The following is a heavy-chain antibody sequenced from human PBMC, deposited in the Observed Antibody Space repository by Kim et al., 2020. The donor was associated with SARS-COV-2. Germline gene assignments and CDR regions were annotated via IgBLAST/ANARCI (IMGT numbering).Heavy chain of an antibody. Sequence: GGSLRLSCAASGFTFSSYSMNWVRQAPGKGLEWVSSISSSSSYIYYADSVKGRFTISRDNAKNSLYLQMNSLRAEDTAVYYCARDSMYSSSWLRFDYWGQGTLVTVSS. V-gene: IGHV3-21*01. CDR3: ARDSMYSSSWLRFDY. D-gene: IGHD6-13*01. CDR1: GFTFSSYS. J-gene: IGHJ4*02. CDR2: ISSSSSYI.